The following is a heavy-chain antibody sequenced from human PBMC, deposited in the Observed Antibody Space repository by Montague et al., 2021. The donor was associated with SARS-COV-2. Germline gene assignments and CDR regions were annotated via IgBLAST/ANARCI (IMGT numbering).Heavy chain of an antibody. J-gene: IGHJ6*03. CDR1: GGSISSYY. CDR3: ARDSRTVFDWLFPDSGSYYSYSDV. CDR2: IYYSGST. Sequence: SETLSLTCTVSGGSISSYYWSWIRQPPGKGLEWIGYIYYSGSTNYNPSLKSRVTISVDTSKNQFSLKLSSVTAADTAVYYCARDSRTVFDWLFPDSGSYYSYSDVWGKGTPVTVSS. V-gene: IGHV4-59*01. D-gene: IGHD3-9*01.